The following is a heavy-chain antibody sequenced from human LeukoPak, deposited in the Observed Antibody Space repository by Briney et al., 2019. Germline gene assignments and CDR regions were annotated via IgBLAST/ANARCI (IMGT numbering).Heavy chain of an antibody. D-gene: IGHD5-18*01. J-gene: IGHJ4*02. CDR2: ISQSGSDI. CDR1: GFSFSDFY. V-gene: IGHV3-11*01. Sequence: EGSLRLSCAASGFSFSDFYMSWIRQAPGKGLEWISYISQSGSDINYADSVRGRFTVSRDNAKNSLYLQMNSLRAEDTAVYYCARTARVGDYWGQGTLVTVSS. CDR3: ARTARVGDY.